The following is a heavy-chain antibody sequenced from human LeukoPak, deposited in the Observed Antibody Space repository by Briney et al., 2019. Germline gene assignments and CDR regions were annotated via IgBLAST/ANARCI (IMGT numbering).Heavy chain of an antibody. Sequence: SVKVSCKASGGTFTNYAFTWVRQAPGQGFEWMGGITPVFGTTNYAQKFQGRVTITADESTTTAYMELRSLRSEDTAVYYCARGVRNSGSYYVDYWGQGTPVTVSS. J-gene: IGHJ4*02. CDR2: ITPVFGTT. CDR3: ARGVRNSGSYYVDY. D-gene: IGHD1-26*01. CDR1: GGTFTNYA. V-gene: IGHV1-69*01.